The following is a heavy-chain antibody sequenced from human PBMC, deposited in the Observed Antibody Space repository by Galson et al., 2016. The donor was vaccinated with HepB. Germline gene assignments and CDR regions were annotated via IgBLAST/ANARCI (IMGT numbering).Heavy chain of an antibody. CDR2: IWYDGSNK. J-gene: IGHJ2*01. Sequence: SLRLSCAASGFTFSSYGMHWVRQAPGTGLEGVAVIWYDGSNKYYADSVKGRFTISRDNSKNTLYLQMNSLRAEDTAVYYCARALSSGWYWYFDLWGRGTLVTV. D-gene: IGHD6-19*01. V-gene: IGHV3-33*01. CDR1: GFTFSSYG. CDR3: ARALSSGWYWYFDL.